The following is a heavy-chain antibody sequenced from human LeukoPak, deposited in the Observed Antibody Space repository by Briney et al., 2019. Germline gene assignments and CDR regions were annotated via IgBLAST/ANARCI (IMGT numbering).Heavy chain of an antibody. V-gene: IGHV3-23*01. J-gene: IGHJ4*02. D-gene: IGHD3-22*01. CDR1: GFTFSSYV. CDR2: ISGSGGST. Sequence: GGSLRLSCAASGFTFSSYVMSWVRQAPGKGLEWVSAISGSGGSTYYADSVKGRFTISRDNSKNTLYLQMNSLRAEDTAVYYCAKDPPSNYYDSSGYLDYWGQGTLVTVSS. CDR3: AKDPPSNYYDSSGYLDY.